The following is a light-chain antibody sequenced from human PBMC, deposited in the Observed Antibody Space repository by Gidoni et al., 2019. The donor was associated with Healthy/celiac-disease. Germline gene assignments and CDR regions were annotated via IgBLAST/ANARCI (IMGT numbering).Light chain of an antibody. CDR1: SRDVGGYNY. V-gene: IGLV2-14*01. Sequence: QSALTQPASVSGSPGQPITISCTGTSRDVGGYNYVSWYQQQPGKSPKLMISDVSNRPSGFSNRFSGAKSGNTASLTISGLQAEDEADYYCSSYTSSSILYVFGTGTKVTVL. J-gene: IGLJ1*01. CDR2: DVS. CDR3: SSYTSSSILYV.